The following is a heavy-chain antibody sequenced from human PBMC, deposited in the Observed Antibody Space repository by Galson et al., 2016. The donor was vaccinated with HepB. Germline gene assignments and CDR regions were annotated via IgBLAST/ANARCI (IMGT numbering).Heavy chain of an antibody. Sequence: SLRLSCAASGFSFSMYAMSWIRHPPGKGLEWVSGISGSGGTTYYADSVKGRVTISRDNSKNVVSLQMNSLRAEDTAVYYCARVPRSTLIQGAPRYFYYGMDVWGKGTTVTVSS. V-gene: IGHV3-23*01. CDR2: ISGSGGTT. J-gene: IGHJ6*04. D-gene: IGHD3-10*01. CDR3: ARVPRSTLIQGAPRYFYYGMDV. CDR1: GFSFSMYA.